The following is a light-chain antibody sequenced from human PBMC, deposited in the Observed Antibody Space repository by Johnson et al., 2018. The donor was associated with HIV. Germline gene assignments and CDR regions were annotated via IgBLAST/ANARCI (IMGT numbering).Light chain of an antibody. CDR2: DNN. CDR3: GTWDNSLNVYV. J-gene: IGLJ1*01. V-gene: IGLV1-51*01. CDR1: SSNIENNY. Sequence: QSVLTQPPSVSAASGQKVDISCSGSSSNIENNYLSWYQQLPHTAPKLLISDNNKRPSGIPDRFSGSTSGATATLDITGLPTGDEADYYCGTWDNSLNVYVFGTGTKVTVL.